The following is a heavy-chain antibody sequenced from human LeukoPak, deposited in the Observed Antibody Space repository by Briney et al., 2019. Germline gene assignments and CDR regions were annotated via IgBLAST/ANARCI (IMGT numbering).Heavy chain of an antibody. J-gene: IGHJ4*02. D-gene: IGHD3-10*01. Sequence: ASVKVSCKASGYTFTRYGISWVRQAPGQGLEWMGWISAYNGNTNYAQKLQGRVTMTTDTSTSTAYMELRSLRSDDTAVYYCARGSYFYGSGSFMGSDYWGQGTLVTVSS. CDR1: GYTFTRYG. CDR2: ISAYNGNT. CDR3: ARGSYFYGSGSFMGSDY. V-gene: IGHV1-18*01.